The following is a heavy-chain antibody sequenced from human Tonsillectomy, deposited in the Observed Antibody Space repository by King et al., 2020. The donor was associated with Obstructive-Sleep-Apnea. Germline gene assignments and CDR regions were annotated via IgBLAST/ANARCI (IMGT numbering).Heavy chain of an antibody. CDR1: GYTFTGYY. D-gene: IGHD5-12*01. Sequence: VQLVQSGAEVKKPGASVKVSCKASGYTFTGYYMHWGRQAPGQGLEWMGWINPDTGDTNFAQNFQGRVTMNRDTSISTAYMELSRLRSDDTAVYYCARNSGYDYYLDYWGQGTLATVSS. J-gene: IGHJ4*02. CDR3: ARNSGYDYYLDY. V-gene: IGHV1-2*02. CDR2: INPDTGDT.